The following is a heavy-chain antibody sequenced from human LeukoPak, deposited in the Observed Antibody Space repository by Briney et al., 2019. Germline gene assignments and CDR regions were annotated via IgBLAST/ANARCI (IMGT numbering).Heavy chain of an antibody. V-gene: IGHV3-9*01. J-gene: IGHJ6*02. CDR3: AKHMRATNTYSFFGLDV. CDR2: INWNGGGT. Sequence: GRSLRLSCAATGFTFKDYGMHWFRQPPGKGLEWVSSINWNGGGTDYADSVKGRFTISRDNAKNSLYLQLSSLRPEDTALYYCAKHMRATNTYSFFGLDVWGQGTTVTVSS. D-gene: IGHD1-26*01. CDR1: GFTFKDYG.